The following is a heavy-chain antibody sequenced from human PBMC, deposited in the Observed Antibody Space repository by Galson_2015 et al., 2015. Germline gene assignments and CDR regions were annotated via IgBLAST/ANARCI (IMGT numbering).Heavy chain of an antibody. J-gene: IGHJ3*02. V-gene: IGHV5-51*01. CDR2: IYPGDSDT. CDR3: ARPVNWNYEGGCAFDI. CDR1: GYSFTSYW. Sequence: QSGAEVKKPGESLKISCKGSGYSFTSYWIGWVRQMPGKGLEWMGIIYPGDSDTRYSPSFQGQVTISADKSISTAYLQWSSLKASATAMYYCARPVNWNYEGGCAFDIWGQGTMVTVSS. D-gene: IGHD1-7*01.